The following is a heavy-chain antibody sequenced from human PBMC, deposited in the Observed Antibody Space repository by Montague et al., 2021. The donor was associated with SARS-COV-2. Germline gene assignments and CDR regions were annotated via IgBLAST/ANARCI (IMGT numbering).Heavy chain of an antibody. CDR3: ATGTRMYGMDF. J-gene: IGHJ6*02. CDR2: IYQSRSA. V-gene: IGHV4-30-2*06. Sequence: TLSLTCVVSGGSVSSGDYSWSWIRQSPGKGLEWIGYIYQSRSAYYNPSLKSRVTISIDTSNNQFSLNLRSVTAADTGLYHCATGTRMYGMDFWGQGTTVTVSS. D-gene: IGHD3-10*01. CDR1: GGSVSSGDYS.